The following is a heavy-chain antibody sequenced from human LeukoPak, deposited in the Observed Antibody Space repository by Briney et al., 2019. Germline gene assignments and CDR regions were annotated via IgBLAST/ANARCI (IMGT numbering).Heavy chain of an antibody. J-gene: IGHJ4*02. D-gene: IGHD3-22*01. CDR1: GFTFSSYA. CDR3: AKDKDLLDYDSSGYYQIIDY. V-gene: IGHV3-23*01. Sequence: PGGSLRLSCAASGFTFSSYAMSWVRQAPGKGLEWVSAISGSGGSTYYADSVKGRFTISRDNSKNTLYPQMNSLRAEDTAVYYCAKDKDLLDYDSSGYYQIIDYWGQGTLVTVSS. CDR2: ISGSGGST.